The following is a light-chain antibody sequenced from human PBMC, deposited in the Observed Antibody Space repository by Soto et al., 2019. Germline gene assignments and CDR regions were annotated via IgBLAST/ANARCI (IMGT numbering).Light chain of an antibody. CDR2: GAS. V-gene: IGKV3D-15*01. Sequence: EIVMTQSPATLSVSPGERATLSCRASQNVRSNLAWYQQKPGQAPRLLIYGASTRATGIPARFSGSGSGTEFTLTISSLQPEDFGVYYCQQYNNWPPITFGQGTRLEIK. CDR3: QQYNNWPPIT. CDR1: QNVRSN. J-gene: IGKJ5*01.